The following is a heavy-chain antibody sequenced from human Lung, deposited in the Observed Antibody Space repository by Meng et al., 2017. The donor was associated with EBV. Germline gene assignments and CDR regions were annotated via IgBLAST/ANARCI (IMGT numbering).Heavy chain of an antibody. CDR2: ISAYNGNT. V-gene: IGHV1-18*01. J-gene: IGHJ4*02. Sequence: QAQLWQSGGEVKKPGASVKGSCKASGYTFTNYGITWVRQAPGQGLEWMGWISAYNGNTNYAQTLQGRVTMTTDTSTSTAYMELGSLRSDDTAVYYCARVEVGITSGDYWGQGTLVTVSS. CDR1: GYTFTNYG. CDR3: ARVEVGITSGDY. D-gene: IGHD1-26*01.